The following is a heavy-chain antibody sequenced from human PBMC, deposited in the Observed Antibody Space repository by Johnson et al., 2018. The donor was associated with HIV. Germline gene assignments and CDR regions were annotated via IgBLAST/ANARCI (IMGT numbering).Heavy chain of an antibody. V-gene: IGHV3-66*01. Sequence: MQLVESGGGVVQPGGSLSLSCAASGFTVSHNYMSWVRQAPGEGLEWVSVIYSGGSTYYADSVKGRLTISRDNAKNSLYLQMNSLRAEDTAVYYCASGRNAFDIWGQGTMVTVSS. CDR3: ASGRNAFDI. CDR1: GFTVSHNY. J-gene: IGHJ3*02. CDR2: IYSGGST.